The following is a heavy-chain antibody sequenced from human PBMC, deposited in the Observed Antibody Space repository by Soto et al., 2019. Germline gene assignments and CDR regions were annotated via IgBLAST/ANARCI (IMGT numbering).Heavy chain of an antibody. Sequence: EVQLAESGGGLAQPGGSLRLSCAASGFTLSGYAMHWVRQAPGKGLEYVSGISSNGVGKYYANSVQGRFTISRDNSKQTVYLKMVSLRPEDMDVYYWARGAHADLYYMDVWGKGTTVTVSS. J-gene: IGHJ6*03. CDR2: ISSNGVGK. V-gene: IGHV3-64*01. CDR3: ARGAHADLYYMDV. CDR1: GFTLSGYA.